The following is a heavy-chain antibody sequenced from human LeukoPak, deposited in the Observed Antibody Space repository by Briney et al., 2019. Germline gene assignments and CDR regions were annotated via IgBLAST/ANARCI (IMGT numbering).Heavy chain of an antibody. CDR1: GGSFSGYY. CDR3: ARGASSGYYYPLDY. D-gene: IGHD3-22*01. V-gene: IGHV4-34*01. J-gene: IGHJ4*02. CDR2: INHSGST. Sequence: SETLSLTCAVYGGSFSGYYWSWIRQPPGKGLEWIGEINHSGSTNYNPSLKSRVTISVDTSKNRFSLKLSSVTAADTAVYYCARGASSGYYYPLDYWGQGTLVTASS.